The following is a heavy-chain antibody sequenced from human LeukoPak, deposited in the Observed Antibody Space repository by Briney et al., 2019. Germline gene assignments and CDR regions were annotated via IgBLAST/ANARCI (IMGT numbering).Heavy chain of an antibody. CDR3: ASTRLGRYFDY. Sequence: ASETLSLTCTVSGGSISSYYWSWIRQPPGKGLEWIGYIYYSGSTNYNPSLKSRVTISVDTSKNQFSLKLSSVTAADTAVYYCASTRLGRYFDYWGQGTLVTVSS. V-gene: IGHV4-59*01. J-gene: IGHJ4*02. CDR1: GGSISSYY. CDR2: IYYSGST. D-gene: IGHD6-19*01.